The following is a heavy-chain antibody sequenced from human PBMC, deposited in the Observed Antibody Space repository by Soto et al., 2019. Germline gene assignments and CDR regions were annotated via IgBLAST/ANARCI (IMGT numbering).Heavy chain of an antibody. D-gene: IGHD6-13*01. CDR1: GFTFSSYS. CDR3: ARDRQSTPWYAADY. J-gene: IGHJ4*02. Sequence: LRLSCEGSGFTFSSYSMNWVRQAPGKGLEWVSSISGSGGYIYYADSVKGRFTISRDNAKNSLYLQMTSLRDEDTALYYCARDRQSTPWYAADYWGQGSLVTVSS. CDR2: ISGSGGYI. V-gene: IGHV3-21*01.